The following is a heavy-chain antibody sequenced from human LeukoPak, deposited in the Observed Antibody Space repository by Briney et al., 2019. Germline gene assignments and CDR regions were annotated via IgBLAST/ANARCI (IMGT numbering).Heavy chain of an antibody. Sequence: GGSLRLSCAASGFTFSDYYMSWIRQAPGKGLEWVSSISSSSSYIYYADSVKGRFTISRDNAKNSLYLQMNSLRAEDTAVYYCARDRDYYGSGSYDRCFDYWGQGTLVTVSS. CDR3: ARDRDYYGSGSYDRCFDY. CDR1: GFTFSDYY. J-gene: IGHJ4*02. V-gene: IGHV3-11*06. D-gene: IGHD3-10*01. CDR2: ISSSSSYI.